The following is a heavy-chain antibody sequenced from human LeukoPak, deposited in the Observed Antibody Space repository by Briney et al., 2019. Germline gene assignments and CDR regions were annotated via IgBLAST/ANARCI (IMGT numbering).Heavy chain of an antibody. D-gene: IGHD3-3*01. J-gene: IGHJ3*02. CDR3: ARNYDFWSGYYPFGAFDI. CDR1: GFTFSSYW. Sequence: PGGSLRLSCAASGFTFSSYWMSWVRQAPGKGLEWIGYIYYSGSTNYNPSLKSRVTISVDTSKNQFSLKLSSVTAADTAVYYCARNYDFWSGYYPFGAFDIWGQGTMVTVSS. CDR2: IYYSGST. V-gene: IGHV4-59*01.